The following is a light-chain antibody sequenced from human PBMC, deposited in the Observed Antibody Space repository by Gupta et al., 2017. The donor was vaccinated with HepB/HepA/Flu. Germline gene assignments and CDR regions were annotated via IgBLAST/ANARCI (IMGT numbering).Light chain of an antibody. V-gene: IGLV3-1*01. CDR3: QAWDSSIVV. J-gene: IGLJ2*01. CDR1: KLGDNY. CDR2: QDS. Sequence: SYELTPPPSVSVSPGQTASITCSGDKLGDNYAGWYQQKPGQSPVLGIYQDSKRPSGIPERFSGSNSGNTATLTISGTQAMDEADYYCQAWDSSIVVFGGGTKLTVL.